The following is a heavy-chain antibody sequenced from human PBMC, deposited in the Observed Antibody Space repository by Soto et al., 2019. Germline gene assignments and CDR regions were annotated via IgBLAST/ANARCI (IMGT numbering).Heavy chain of an antibody. J-gene: IGHJ3*02. CDR2: IYPGDSDA. CDR3: ARGGYGGNSKGTFYI. D-gene: IGHD4-17*01. CDR1: GYTFTTYW. V-gene: IGHV5-51*01. Sequence: GESLKISCKGSGYTFTTYWLGWVRQMPGKGLEWMGIIYPGDSDARYSPSFQGQVTISADKSISTAYLQWSSLKASDSAMYYCARGGYGGNSKGTFYIWGPGTMVTVSS.